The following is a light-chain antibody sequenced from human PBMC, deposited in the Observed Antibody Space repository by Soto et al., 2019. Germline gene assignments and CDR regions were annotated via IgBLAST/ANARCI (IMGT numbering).Light chain of an antibody. CDR2: QDG. V-gene: IGLV3-1*01. Sequence: SYELTQPPSVSVSPGQTASITCSGDKLGDKYASWYQQKPGQSPVLVIYQDGKRPSGVPERFSGSNSGNTATLTISETQAMDEADYYCQAWDSSTEVFGTGTKVNVL. CDR3: QAWDSSTEV. CDR1: KLGDKY. J-gene: IGLJ1*01.